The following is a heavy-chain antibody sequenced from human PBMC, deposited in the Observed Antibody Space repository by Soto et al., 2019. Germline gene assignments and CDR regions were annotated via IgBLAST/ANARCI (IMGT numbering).Heavy chain of an antibody. D-gene: IGHD2-15*01. V-gene: IGHV1-69*13. J-gene: IGHJ6*02. CDR3: AREGVVVVAATSYYYYGMDV. Sequence: GASVKVSCKASGGTFSSYAISWVRQAPGQGLEWMGGIIPIFGTANYAQKFQGRVTITADESTSTAYMELSSLRSEDTAVYYCAREGVVVVAATSYYYYGMDVWGQGTTVTVS. CDR1: GGTFSSYA. CDR2: IIPIFGTA.